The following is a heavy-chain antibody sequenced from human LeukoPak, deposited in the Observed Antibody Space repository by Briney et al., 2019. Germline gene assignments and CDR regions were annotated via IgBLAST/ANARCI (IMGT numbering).Heavy chain of an antibody. Sequence: GGSLRLSCAASGFTFSSYGMHWVRQAPGKGLEWVAVISYDGSNKYYADSVKGRFTISRDNSKNTLYLQMNSLRADDTAVYYCVRQGGSSSWYGYFDYWGQGILVTVSS. CDR2: ISYDGSNK. CDR3: VRQGGSSSWYGYFDY. D-gene: IGHD6-13*01. CDR1: GFTFSSYG. J-gene: IGHJ4*02. V-gene: IGHV3-30*03.